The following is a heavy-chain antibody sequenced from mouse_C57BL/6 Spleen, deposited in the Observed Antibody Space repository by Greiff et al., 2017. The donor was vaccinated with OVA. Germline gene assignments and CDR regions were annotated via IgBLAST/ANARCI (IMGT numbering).Heavy chain of an antibody. D-gene: IGHD2-5*01. V-gene: IGHV1-81*01. Sequence: VKLMESGAELARPGASVKLSCKASGYTFTSYGISWVKQRTGQGLEWIGEIYPRSGNTYYNEKFKGKATLTADKSSSTAYMELRSLTSEDSAVYFCARSYSNHEGFAYWGQGTLVTVSA. CDR3: ARSYSNHEGFAY. CDR2: IYPRSGNT. J-gene: IGHJ3*01. CDR1: GYTFTSYG.